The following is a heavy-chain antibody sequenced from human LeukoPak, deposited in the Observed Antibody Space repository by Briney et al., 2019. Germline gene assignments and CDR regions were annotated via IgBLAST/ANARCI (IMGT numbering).Heavy chain of an antibody. D-gene: IGHD3-10*01. Sequence: PARSLRLACAASGFTFSSYGMHWVRQAPGKGLEWVGVIWYDGSNKYYAVSVKGRFTVSRDNSKNPLYLQMNSLRAEDTAVSYCAKGTGLNFDYWGQGTLVTVSS. V-gene: IGHV3-33*06. J-gene: IGHJ4*02. CDR2: IWYDGSNK. CDR3: AKGTGLNFDY. CDR1: GFTFSSYG.